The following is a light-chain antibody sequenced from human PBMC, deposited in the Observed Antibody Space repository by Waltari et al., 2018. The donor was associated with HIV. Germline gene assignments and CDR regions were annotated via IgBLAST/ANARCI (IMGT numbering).Light chain of an antibody. CDR3: LQTHSTPLT. Sequence: GDRVTITCRASRDITRYLNWFQQKPGKAPKLLIHGDSTLQSGVPARFSGSGSATDFTLTISSLQPEDFATYYCLQTHSTPLTFGSGTKVD. CDR1: RDITRY. J-gene: IGKJ3*01. CDR2: GDS. V-gene: IGKV1-39*01.